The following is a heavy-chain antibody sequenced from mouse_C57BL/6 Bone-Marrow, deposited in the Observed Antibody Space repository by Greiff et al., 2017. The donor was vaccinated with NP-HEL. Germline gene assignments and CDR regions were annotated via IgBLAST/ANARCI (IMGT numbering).Heavy chain of an antibody. J-gene: IGHJ4*01. CDR1: GYSITSDY. V-gene: IGHV3-8*01. D-gene: IGHD2-3*01. CDR3: ARGGWLLPYAMDY. Sequence: EVKLVESGPGLAKPSQTLSLTCSVTGYSITSDYWNWIRKFPGNKLEHMGYISYSGSTYYNPSLKSRISITRDTSKNQYYLQLNSVTTEDTATYYCARGGWLLPYAMDYWGQGTSVTVSS. CDR2: ISYSGST.